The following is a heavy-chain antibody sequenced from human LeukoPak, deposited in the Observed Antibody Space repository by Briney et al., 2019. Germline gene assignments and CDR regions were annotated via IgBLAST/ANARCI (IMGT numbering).Heavy chain of an antibody. CDR2: IYYSGST. V-gene: IGHV4-39*07. CDR1: GGSISSSSYY. J-gene: IGHJ5*02. CDR3: ARVDGGGADWLYSFDP. D-gene: IGHD3-9*01. Sequence: SETLSLTCTVSGGSISSSSYYWGWIRQPPGKGLEWIGSIYYSGSTYYNPSLKSRVTISVDTSKNQFSLKLSSVTAADTAVYYCARVDGGGADWLYSFDPWGQGTLVTVSS.